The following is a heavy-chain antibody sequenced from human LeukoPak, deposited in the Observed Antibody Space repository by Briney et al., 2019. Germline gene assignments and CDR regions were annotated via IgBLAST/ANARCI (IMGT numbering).Heavy chain of an antibody. CDR2: INPNSGGT. V-gene: IGHV1-2*02. D-gene: IGHD5-12*01. J-gene: IGHJ6*03. Sequence: ASVKVSCKASGYTFTGYYMHWVRQAPGQGLEWMGWINPNSGGTNYAQKFQGRVTMTRDTSISTAYMELSRLRSDDTAVYYCARVKVATTQGAGSYYMDVWGKGTTVNVSS. CDR3: ARVKVATTQGAGSYYMDV. CDR1: GYTFTGYY.